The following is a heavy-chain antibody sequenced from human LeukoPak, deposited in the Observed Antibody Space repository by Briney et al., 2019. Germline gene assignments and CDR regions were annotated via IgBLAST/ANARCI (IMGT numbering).Heavy chain of an antibody. Sequence: GGSLRLSCAASGFTFDDYAMHWIRHAPGKGLEWVSGISWNSGSIGYADSVKGRFTISRDNAKNSLYLQMNSLRDEDTAVYYCASGSPRPYWGQGTLVTVSS. CDR3: ASGSPRPY. D-gene: IGHD1-26*01. CDR1: GFTFDDYA. J-gene: IGHJ4*02. V-gene: IGHV3-9*01. CDR2: ISWNSGSI.